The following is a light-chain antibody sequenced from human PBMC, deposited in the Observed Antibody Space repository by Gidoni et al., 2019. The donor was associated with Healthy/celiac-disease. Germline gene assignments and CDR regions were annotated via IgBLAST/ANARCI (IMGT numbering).Light chain of an antibody. CDR2: DDS. V-gene: IGLV3-21*02. J-gene: IGLJ2*01. CDR3: QVWDSSSALV. CDR1: NIGSKS. Sequence: SYVLTQPPSVSVAPGQTARITCGGNNIGSKSVHWYQQKPGQAPVLVVYDDSARPSGIPERFSGSNSGNTATLTISRVEAGDEADYYCQVWDSSSALVFGGGTKLTVL.